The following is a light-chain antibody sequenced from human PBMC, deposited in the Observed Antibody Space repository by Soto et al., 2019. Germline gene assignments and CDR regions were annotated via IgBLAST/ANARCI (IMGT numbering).Light chain of an antibody. Sequence: QSALTQPASVSGSPGQPITISCAGTSSDIGYYNYVSWYQQHPGKAPKLMIYQVSHRPSGVSNRFSGSKSGYTASLTISGLQDEDEDDYHCTSFTSSNTLVFGGGTRLTVL. CDR1: SSDIGYYNY. V-gene: IGLV2-14*01. J-gene: IGLJ3*02. CDR2: QVS. CDR3: TSFTSSNTLV.